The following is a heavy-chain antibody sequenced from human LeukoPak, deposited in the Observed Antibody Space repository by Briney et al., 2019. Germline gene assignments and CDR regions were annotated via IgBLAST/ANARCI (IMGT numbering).Heavy chain of an antibody. D-gene: IGHD3-10*01. CDR3: AKALLWFGGPSGLDY. J-gene: IGHJ4*02. V-gene: IGHV3-23*01. CDR2: ISGSGGST. Sequence: GGSLRLSCAASGFTFSSYSMNWVRQAPGKGLEWVSAISGSGGSTYYADSVKGRFTISRDNSKNTLYLQMNSLRAEDTAVYYCAKALLWFGGPSGLDYWGQGTLVTVSS. CDR1: GFTFSSYS.